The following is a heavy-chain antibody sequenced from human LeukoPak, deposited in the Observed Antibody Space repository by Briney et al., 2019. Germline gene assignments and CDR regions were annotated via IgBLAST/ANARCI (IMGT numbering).Heavy chain of an antibody. J-gene: IGHJ4*02. Sequence: PSETLSLTCTVSGGSISSYYWSWIRQPPGKGLEWIGYIYYSGSTNYNPSLKSRVTISVDTSKNQFSLKLSSVTAADTAVYYCARSYDGYSYGFDYWGQGTLVTVSS. CDR1: GGSISSYY. CDR3: ARSYDGYSYGFDY. V-gene: IGHV4-59*08. CDR2: IYYSGST. D-gene: IGHD5-18*01.